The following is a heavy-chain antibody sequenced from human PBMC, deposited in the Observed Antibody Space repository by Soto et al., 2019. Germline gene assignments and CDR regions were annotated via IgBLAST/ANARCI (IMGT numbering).Heavy chain of an antibody. J-gene: IGHJ5*02. Sequence: VQLVQSGAEVKTPGSSVKVSCKASGGTSRSLSITWVRQAPGQGLEWMGGITPLFGIPNYPQKFQGRLTITADKSTGTAYLELSSLRSEDTAVYYCARDTHSAGGWFDTWGRGTLVTVSS. CDR3: ARDTHSAGGWFDT. D-gene: IGHD2-15*01. V-gene: IGHV1-69*17. CDR2: ITPLFGIP. CDR1: GGTSRSLS.